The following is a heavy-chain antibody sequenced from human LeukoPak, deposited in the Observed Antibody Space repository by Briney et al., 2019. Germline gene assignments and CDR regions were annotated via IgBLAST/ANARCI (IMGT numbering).Heavy chain of an antibody. CDR2: ISYDGSNK. Sequence: GGSLRLSCAASGFTFSSYGMHWVRQAPGKGLEWVAVISYDGSNKYYADSVKGRFTISRDNSKNTLYLQMNSLRAEDTAVYYCAKDSVGATWGNAFDTWGQGTMVTVSS. CDR3: AKDSVGATWGNAFDT. D-gene: IGHD1-26*01. CDR1: GFTFSSYG. V-gene: IGHV3-30*18. J-gene: IGHJ3*02.